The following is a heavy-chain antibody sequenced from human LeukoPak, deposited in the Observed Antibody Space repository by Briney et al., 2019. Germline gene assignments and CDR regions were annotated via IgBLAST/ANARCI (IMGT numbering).Heavy chain of an antibody. CDR2: ISYDGSNK. D-gene: IGHD3-10*01. CDR1: GFTFSSYA. CDR3: ARSGDIWSLDY. Sequence: PGRSLRLSCAASGFTFSSYAMHWVRQAPGKGLEWVAAISYDGSNKYYADSVKGRFTISRDNSKNTLYLQMNSLRAEDTAVYYCARSGDIWSLDYWGQGTLVTVSS. V-gene: IGHV3-30*04. J-gene: IGHJ4*02.